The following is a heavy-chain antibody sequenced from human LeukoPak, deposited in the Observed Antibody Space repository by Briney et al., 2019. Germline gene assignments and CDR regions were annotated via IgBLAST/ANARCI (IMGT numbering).Heavy chain of an antibody. CDR1: GFTFSNYW. D-gene: IGHD3-3*01. CDR3: ARGLTIFGVVNDAFDI. J-gene: IGHJ3*02. Sequence: QPGGSLRLSCAASGFTFSNYWMHWVRQAPGKGLGWVSLINSDGSSTIYADSVKGRFTISRDNAKNTLYLQMSSLRAEDTAVYYCARGLTIFGVVNDAFDIWGQGTMVTVSS. V-gene: IGHV3-74*01. CDR2: INSDGSST.